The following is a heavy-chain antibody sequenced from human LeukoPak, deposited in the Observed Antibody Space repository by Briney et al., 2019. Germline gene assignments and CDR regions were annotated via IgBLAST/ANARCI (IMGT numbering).Heavy chain of an antibody. CDR2: ISYDGSNK. J-gene: IGHJ4*02. D-gene: IGHD4-17*01. CDR1: GFTFSSYG. CDR3: AKDHHGDYVDY. V-gene: IGHV3-30*18. Sequence: GRSLRLSCAASGFTFSSYGVHWVRQAPGKGLEWVAVISYDGSNKYYADSVKGRFTISRDNSKNTLYLQMNSLRAEDTAVYYCAKDHHGDYVDYWGQGTLVTVSS.